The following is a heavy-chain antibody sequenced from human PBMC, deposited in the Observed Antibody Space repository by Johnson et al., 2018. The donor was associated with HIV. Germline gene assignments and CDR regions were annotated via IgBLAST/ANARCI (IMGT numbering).Heavy chain of an antibody. CDR1: GFTVSSNY. CDR3: AREMAWEDAFDI. J-gene: IGHJ3*02. D-gene: IGHD5-24*01. CDR2: ISYDGSNK. Sequence: QVQLVESGGGLVQPGGSLRLSCAASGFTVSSNYMSWVRQAPGKGLEWVAVISYDGSNKYYADSVKGRFTISRDNSKNTLYLQMNSLRAEDTAVFYCAREMAWEDAFDIWGQGTMVTVSS. V-gene: IGHV3-30-3*01.